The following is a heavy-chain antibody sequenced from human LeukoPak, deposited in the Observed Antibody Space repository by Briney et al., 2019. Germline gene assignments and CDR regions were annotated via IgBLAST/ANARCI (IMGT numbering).Heavy chain of an antibody. D-gene: IGHD4-23*01. J-gene: IGHJ3*02. CDR3: ARLEGPYYGGNSGAFDI. V-gene: IGHV5-51*01. Sequence: GASLQISCKGSGYSFTSYWIGWVRQMPGKGLEWMGIIYPGDSDTRYSTSFKGQVTISADKSISTAYLQWSSLKASDTAMYYCARLEGPYYGGNSGAFDIWGQGTMVTVSS. CDR2: IYPGDSDT. CDR1: GYSFTSYW.